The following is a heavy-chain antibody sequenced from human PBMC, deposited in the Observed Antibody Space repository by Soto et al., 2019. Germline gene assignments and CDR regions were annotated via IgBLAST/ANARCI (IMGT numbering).Heavy chain of an antibody. J-gene: IGHJ5*02. CDR3: AREPSRVAAAGTWFDP. V-gene: IGHV4-4*07. CDR2: IYTSGST. Sequence: PSETLSLTYTVSGGSISSYYWSWIRQPAGKGLEWIGRIYTSGSTNYNPSLKSRVTMSVDTSKNQFSLKLSSVTAADTAVYYCAREPSRVAAAGTWFDPWGQGTLVTVS. CDR1: GGSISSYY. D-gene: IGHD6-13*01.